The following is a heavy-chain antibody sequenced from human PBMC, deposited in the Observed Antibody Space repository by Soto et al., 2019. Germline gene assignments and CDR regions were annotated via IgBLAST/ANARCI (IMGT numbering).Heavy chain of an antibody. CDR3: AHRPYYLGGVY. J-gene: IGHJ4*02. Sequence: QITLKESGPTLVKPTQTLTLTCTFSGFSLSTSGVGLGWIRQPPGKALEWLALIYWNDDKRYSPSLKSSLNITKDTSQNQVVLTITNMDPVDTATYSCAHRPYYLGGVYWGQGTLVTVSS. CDR2: IYWNDDK. D-gene: IGHD3-16*01. V-gene: IGHV2-5*01. CDR1: GFSLSTSGVG.